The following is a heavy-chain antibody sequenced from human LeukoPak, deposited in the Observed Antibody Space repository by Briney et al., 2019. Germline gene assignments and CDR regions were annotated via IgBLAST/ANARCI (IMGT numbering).Heavy chain of an antibody. V-gene: IGHV4-59*01. J-gene: IGHJ4*02. Sequence: SETLSLTCTVSGGSISSCYWSWIRQPPGKGLEWIGYIYYTGSTNYSPSLKSRVTISLDTSKNQFSLKLSSVTAADTAVYYCARDSTLAAAGTDYLGQGTLVTVSS. CDR2: IYYTGST. CDR3: ARDSTLAAAGTDY. D-gene: IGHD6-13*01. CDR1: GGSISSCY.